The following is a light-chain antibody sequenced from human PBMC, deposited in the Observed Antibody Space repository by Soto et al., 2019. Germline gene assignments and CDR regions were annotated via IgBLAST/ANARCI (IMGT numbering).Light chain of an antibody. Sequence: QSVLTQPPSASGSLGQSVTISCTGTSSDIGTYDYVSWYQQHPGRAPKLIIFEVSKRPLGVPDRFSGSKSGNTASLIVSGLQPDDEAEYHCTSYTFDDFTFVFGTGTKVTVL. CDR2: EVS. J-gene: IGLJ1*01. V-gene: IGLV2-8*01. CDR1: SSDIGTYDY. CDR3: TSYTFDDFTFV.